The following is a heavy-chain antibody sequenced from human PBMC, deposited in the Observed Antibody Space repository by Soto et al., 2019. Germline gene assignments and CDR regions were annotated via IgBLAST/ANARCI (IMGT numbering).Heavy chain of an antibody. CDR1: GFTFSSYV. V-gene: IGHV3-30*18. J-gene: IGHJ4*02. CDR3: AKAYYALWSGPDY. D-gene: IGHD3-3*01. CDR2: ISYDGSNK. Sequence: QVQLVESGGGVVQPGRSLRLSCAASGFTFSSYVMHWVRQAPGKGLEWVAVISYDGSNKYYADSVKGRFTISRDNSKNTLYLQMNSLRAEDTAVYYCAKAYYALWSGPDYWGQGTLVTVSS.